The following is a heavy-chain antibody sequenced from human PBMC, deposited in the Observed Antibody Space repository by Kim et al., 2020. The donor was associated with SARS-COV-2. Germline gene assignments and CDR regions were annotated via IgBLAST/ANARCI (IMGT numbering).Heavy chain of an antibody. CDR2: INAGNGNT. D-gene: IGHD2-15*01. J-gene: IGHJ5*02. CDR1: GYTFTSYA. Sequence: ASVKVSCKASGYTFTSYAMHWVRQAPGQRLEWMGWINAGNGNTKYSQKFQGRVTITRDTSASTAYMELSSLRSEDTAVYYCARGPLIVVAVAATPVFRFDPWGQGTLVTVSS. CDR3: ARGPLIVVAVAATPVFRFDP. V-gene: IGHV1-3*01.